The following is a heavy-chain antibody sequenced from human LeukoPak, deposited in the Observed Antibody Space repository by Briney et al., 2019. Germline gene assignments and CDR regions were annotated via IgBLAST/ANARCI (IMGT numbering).Heavy chain of an antibody. CDR1: GYTFTGQY. CDR3: ARPAEEHIVVVTAFDY. J-gene: IGHJ4*02. Sequence: SVKVSCKTSGYTFTGQYLHWVRQAPGQGLEWMGGIIPIFGTANYAQKFQGRVTITADESTSTAYMELSSLRSEDTAVYYCARPAEEHIVVVTAFDYWGQGTLVTVSS. D-gene: IGHD2-21*02. V-gene: IGHV1-69*13. CDR2: IIPIFGTA.